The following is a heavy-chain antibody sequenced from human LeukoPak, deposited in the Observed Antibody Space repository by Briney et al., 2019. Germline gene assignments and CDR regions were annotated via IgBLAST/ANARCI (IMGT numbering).Heavy chain of an antibody. Sequence: ASVKVSCKASGYTFTGYYMHWVRQAPGQGLEWMGWINSNSGGTNYAQKFQGRVTMTRDTSISTAYMELSRLRSDDTAVYYCARDPRIAAAGEGYDYWGQGTLVTASS. D-gene: IGHD6-13*01. V-gene: IGHV1-2*02. J-gene: IGHJ4*02. CDR3: ARDPRIAAAGEGYDY. CDR1: GYTFTGYY. CDR2: INSNSGGT.